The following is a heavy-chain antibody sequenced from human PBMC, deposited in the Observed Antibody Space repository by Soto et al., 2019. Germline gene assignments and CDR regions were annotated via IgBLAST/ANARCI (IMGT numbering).Heavy chain of an antibody. CDR1: GFTFSSYA. D-gene: IGHD1-26*01. CDR3: AKDLAGATRGRFDY. V-gene: IGHV3-23*01. CDR2: ISGSGTTT. J-gene: IGHJ4*02. Sequence: PVGSLRLSCAASGFTFSSYAMSWVRQAPGKGLEWVSGISGSGTTTYYADSVKGRFTISRDNSKNTMYLQMNSLRAEDTAVYYCAKDLAGATRGRFDYWGQGTLVTVSS.